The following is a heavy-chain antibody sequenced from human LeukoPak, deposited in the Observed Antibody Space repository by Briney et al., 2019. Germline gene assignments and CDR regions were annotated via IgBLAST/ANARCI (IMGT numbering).Heavy chain of an antibody. CDR3: ARGFWGIGSSWNYYYYYGMDV. CDR1: GVSFSVDY. V-gene: IGHV4-34*01. D-gene: IGHD6-13*01. J-gene: IGHJ6*04. CDR2: VYQTVRP. Sequence: SLSLTCAVYGVSFSVDYSRSVRGPPRERLEWGLGVYQTVRPHYNPSLKSRVTISVHTSKTQSSLKLSSVLAADTAVYYCARGFWGIGSSWNYYYYYGMDVWGKGTTVTVSS.